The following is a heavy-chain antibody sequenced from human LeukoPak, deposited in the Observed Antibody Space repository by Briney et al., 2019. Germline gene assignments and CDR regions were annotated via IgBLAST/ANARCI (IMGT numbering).Heavy chain of an antibody. CDR2: IYPGDSDT. Sequence: GESLKISCKGSGYSFTSYWIGWVRQMPGKGLEWMGIIYPGDSDTRYSPSFQGQVTISADKSISTAYLQWSSLQASDSAIYYCARLSNWNDGGFDPWGQGTLVTVSS. CDR1: GYSFTSYW. J-gene: IGHJ5*02. D-gene: IGHD1-20*01. CDR3: ARLSNWNDGGFDP. V-gene: IGHV5-51*01.